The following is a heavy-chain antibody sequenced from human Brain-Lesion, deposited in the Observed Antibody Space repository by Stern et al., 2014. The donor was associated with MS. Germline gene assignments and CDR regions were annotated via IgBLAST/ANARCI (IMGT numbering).Heavy chain of an antibody. CDR1: GGSVSSTSYA. CDR2: IYYSGNT. V-gene: IGHV4-39*01. Sequence: VQLVESGPGLVKPSETLSLTCTVAGGSVSSTSYAWAWIRQPPGRGLEWIGTIYYSGNTYHRPSLKRRLTISLDTSKTQFSLQMRSVTAADTAVYYCAGEEDIRYCSGGSCTGNWFDPWGQGTLVTVSS. CDR3: AGEEDIRYCSGGSCTGNWFDP. J-gene: IGHJ5*02. D-gene: IGHD2-15*01.